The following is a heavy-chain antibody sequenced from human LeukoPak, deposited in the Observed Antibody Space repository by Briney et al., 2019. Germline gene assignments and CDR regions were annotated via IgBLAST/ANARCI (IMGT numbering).Heavy chain of an antibody. D-gene: IGHD6-13*01. Sequence: SETLSLTCTVSSGSISSYYCSWIRQPPGKGLEWIGYIYYSGSTNYNPSLKSRVTISVDTSKNQFSLKLSSVTAADTAVYYCARLIQPLVYPTFDYWGQGTLVTVSS. V-gene: IGHV4-59*01. J-gene: IGHJ4*02. CDR2: IYYSGST. CDR1: SGSISSYY. CDR3: ARLIQPLVYPTFDY.